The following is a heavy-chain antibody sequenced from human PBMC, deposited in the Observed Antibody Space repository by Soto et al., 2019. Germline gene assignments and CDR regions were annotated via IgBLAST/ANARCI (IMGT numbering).Heavy chain of an antibody. V-gene: IGHV1-8*01. D-gene: IGHD6-6*01. CDR1: GYTFTSYY. Sequence: ASVKVSCKASGYTFTSYYINWVLQATGQGLEWMGWMNPNSGNTGYAQKFQGRVTMTRNTSISTAYMELSSLRSEDTAVYYCARGIAARLRDNWFDPWGQGTPVTVSS. J-gene: IGHJ5*02. CDR3: ARGIAARLRDNWFDP. CDR2: MNPNSGNT.